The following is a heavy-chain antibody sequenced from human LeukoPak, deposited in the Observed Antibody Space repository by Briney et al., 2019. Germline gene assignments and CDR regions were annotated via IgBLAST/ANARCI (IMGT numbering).Heavy chain of an antibody. V-gene: IGHV3-15*04. Sequence: MSGGSLRLSCAASGFTFSYVWMSWVRQAPGKGLEWVGRIAGAAHGGTTDYAAPVKGRFTISRADSKNTLYLQMNSLNTDDTAVYFCSEGLDYWGQGPLVNVSS. CDR3: SEGLDY. CDR1: GFTFSYVW. CDR2: IAGAAHGGTT. J-gene: IGHJ4*02.